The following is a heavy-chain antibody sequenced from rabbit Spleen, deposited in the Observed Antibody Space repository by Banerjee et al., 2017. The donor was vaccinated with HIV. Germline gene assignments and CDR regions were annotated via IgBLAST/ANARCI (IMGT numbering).Heavy chain of an antibody. CDR3: ARDTGPSFSSYGMDL. D-gene: IGHD3-1*01. V-gene: IGHV1S45*01. J-gene: IGHJ6*01. Sequence: QEQLVESGGGLVQPGGSLKLSCKASGFSFNSGYDMCWVRQAPGKGLEWIACVYAGSSGSTYSATWAKGRFTISKTSSTTVTLQMTSLTAADTATYFCARDTGPSFSSYGMDLWGPGTLVTVS. CDR2: VYAGSSGST. CDR1: GFSFNSGYD.